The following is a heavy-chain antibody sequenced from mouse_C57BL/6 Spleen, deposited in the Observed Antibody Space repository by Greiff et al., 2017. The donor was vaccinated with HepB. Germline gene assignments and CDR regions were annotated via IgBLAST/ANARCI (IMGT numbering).Heavy chain of an antibody. CDR1: GYSITSGYY. J-gene: IGHJ2*01. CDR2: ISYDGSN. Sequence: DVKLQESGPGLVKPSQSLSLTCSVTGYSITSGYYWNWIRQFPGNKLEWMGYISYDGSNNYNPSLKNRIAITRDTSKNQFFLKLNSVTTEDTATYYCANWDLDYFDYWGQGTTLTVSS. D-gene: IGHD4-1*01. CDR3: ANWDLDYFDY. V-gene: IGHV3-6*01.